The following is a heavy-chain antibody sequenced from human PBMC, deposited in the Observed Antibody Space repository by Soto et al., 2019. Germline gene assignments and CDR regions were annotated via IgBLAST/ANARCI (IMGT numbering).Heavy chain of an antibody. V-gene: IGHV4-59*11. J-gene: IGHJ3*02. CDR3: ARGRREDVFNI. CDR2: IYYRGTT. D-gene: IGHD1-26*01. Sequence: QVQLQESGPGLVKASETLSLTCIISGGAIGSHYWSWIRQPPGKALEWIGYIYYRGTTRYNPSLNSRLTLSVDTSTNQFSLNLTSVTAAATATYYCARGRREDVFNIWGQGTVVTVSS. CDR1: GGAIGSHY.